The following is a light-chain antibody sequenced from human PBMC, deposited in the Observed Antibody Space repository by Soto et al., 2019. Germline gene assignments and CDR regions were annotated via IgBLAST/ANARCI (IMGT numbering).Light chain of an antibody. Sequence: MTQSPSTLSASVGDSITITCRASQSVRRWLAWYQQKPGQAPRLLIYGASTRATGIPARFSGSGSGTEFTLTISNLQTEDFAVYYCQQYNKWPRTFGQGTKVDIK. CDR1: QSVRRW. CDR3: QQYNKWPRT. CDR2: GAS. V-gene: IGKV3-15*01. J-gene: IGKJ1*01.